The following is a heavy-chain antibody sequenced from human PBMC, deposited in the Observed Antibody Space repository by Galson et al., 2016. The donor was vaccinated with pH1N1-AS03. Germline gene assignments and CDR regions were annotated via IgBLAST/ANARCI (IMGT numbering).Heavy chain of an antibody. D-gene: IGHD3-3*01. Sequence: CTVSGDSTFDYYWNWIRQPPGKGLEWIGYIQATGNTKYNPSLKSRVTMSIDTSKNQFSLHLMSVTAADTALYYCARDPPLEIGWYFDLWGRGTLVTVSS. V-gene: IGHV4-4*09. CDR1: GDSTFDYY. CDR3: ARDPPLEIGWYFDL. J-gene: IGHJ2*01. CDR2: IQATGNT.